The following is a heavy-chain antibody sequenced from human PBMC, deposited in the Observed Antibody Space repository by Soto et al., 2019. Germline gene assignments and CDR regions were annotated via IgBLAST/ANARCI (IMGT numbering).Heavy chain of an antibody. CDR3: AGGDYAGAGTFSITEH. V-gene: IGHV3-74*03. J-gene: IGHJ4*02. Sequence: EVQLVESGGGLVQPGGSLRLSCTVSGLTFNNYWMHWVRQAPGKGPVWVSRISGDGRTTTYADSVRGRFTISRDNAKNTVYLHMDRLRAEDTAVYYCAGGDYAGAGTFSITEHWGQGSLVPVSS. CDR2: ISGDGRTT. D-gene: IGHD1-20*01. CDR1: GLTFNNYW.